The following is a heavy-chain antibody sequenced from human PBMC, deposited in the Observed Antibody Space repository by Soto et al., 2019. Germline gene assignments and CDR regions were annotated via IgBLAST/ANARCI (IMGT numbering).Heavy chain of an antibody. CDR3: ASGSKDSYPGSRISDF. Sequence: QPGGSLRLSCVASGFTFGSRAMSWVRQAPGEGLEWVSTITDTGGDSKSADSVRGRFAISRDNSRNTLYPQMSSLRAEDSAVYYCASGSKDSYPGSRISDFWGRGTLVTVSS. V-gene: IGHV3-23*01. J-gene: IGHJ4*01. CDR1: GFTFGSRA. CDR2: ITDTGGDS. D-gene: IGHD3-10*01.